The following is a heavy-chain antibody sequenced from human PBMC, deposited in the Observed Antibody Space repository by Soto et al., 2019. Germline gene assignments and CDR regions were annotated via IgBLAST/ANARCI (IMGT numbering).Heavy chain of an antibody. Sequence: QLQLQESGSGLVKPSQTLSLTCAVSGGSISSGYYSWNWIRQPPGKGLEWIGYIYHSGSTYNSPYLKSRVTISVDRSKNQFSLKLSSVTAADTAVYYCARGLEVIAATPQWDYWGQGTLVTVSS. V-gene: IGHV4-30-2*01. J-gene: IGHJ4*02. CDR1: GGSISSGYYS. CDR2: IYHSGST. CDR3: ARGLEVIAATPQWDY. D-gene: IGHD2-15*01.